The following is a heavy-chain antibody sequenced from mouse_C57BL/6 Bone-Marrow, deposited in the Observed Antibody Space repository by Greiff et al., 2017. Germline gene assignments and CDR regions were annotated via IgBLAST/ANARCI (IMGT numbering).Heavy chain of an antibody. J-gene: IGHJ1*03. CDR3: ARDFFDV. V-gene: IGHV1-69*01. CDR1: GYTFTSYW. CDR2: IDPSDSYT. Sequence: QVQLQQPGAELVMPGASVKLSCKASGYTFTSYWMHWVKQRPGQGLEWIGEIDPSDSYTNYNQKFKGKSPLTVDKSSSTAYMQLSSLTSEDSAVYYCARDFFDVWGTGTTVTVSS.